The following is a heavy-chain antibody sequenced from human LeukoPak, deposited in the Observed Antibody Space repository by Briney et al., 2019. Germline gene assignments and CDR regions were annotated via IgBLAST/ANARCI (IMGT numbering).Heavy chain of an antibody. J-gene: IGHJ4*02. D-gene: IGHD1-26*01. CDR3: AKDRGVGAIDY. CDR1: EFTFDDYT. V-gene: IGHV3-43*02. CDR2: ITGDRST. Sequence: PGGSLRLSCAASEFTFDDYTMHWVRQAPGKGLEWVSLITGDRSTYFADSVKGRFTISTDNSKNSLYLQMNSLRTEDTAFYYCAKDRGVGAIDYWGQGTLVTVSS.